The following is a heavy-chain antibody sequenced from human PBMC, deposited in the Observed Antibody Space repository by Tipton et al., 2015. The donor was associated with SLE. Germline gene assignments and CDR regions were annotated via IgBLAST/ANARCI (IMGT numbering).Heavy chain of an antibody. D-gene: IGHD1-26*01. CDR2: INHSGST. J-gene: IGHJ4*02. CDR1: GGSISSYY. CDR3: ARVPRSGSYTQPD. V-gene: IGHV4-34*01. Sequence: LRLSCTVSGGSISSYYWSWIRRPPGKGLEWIGEINHSGSTNYNPSLKSRVTISVDTSKNQFSLKLSSVTAADTAVYYCARVPRSGSYTQPDWGQGTLVTVSS.